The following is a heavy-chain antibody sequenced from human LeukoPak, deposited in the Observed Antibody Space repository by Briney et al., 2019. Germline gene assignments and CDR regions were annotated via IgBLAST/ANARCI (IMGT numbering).Heavy chain of an antibody. CDR3: ARESGYAVGDF. D-gene: IGHD5-12*01. V-gene: IGHV3-53*01. J-gene: IGHJ4*02. CDR2: IYSDFRT. CDR1: GFHVITYY. Sequence: GGSLRLSCAASGFHVITYYMNWFRQAPGKGLEWASVIYSDFRTYYADSVMVRFIISKDTSKNTLYLQMNNLRADDTAVYYCARESGYAVGDFWGQGTLVTVSS.